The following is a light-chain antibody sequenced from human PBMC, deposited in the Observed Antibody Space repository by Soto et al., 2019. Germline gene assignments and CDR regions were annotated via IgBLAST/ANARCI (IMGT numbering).Light chain of an antibody. J-gene: IGKJ5*01. Sequence: ETLMTQSPATLSVSPGERVSLSCRASQSVSLNLAWYQQKPGQAPMLLIYGASTRATGIPDRFTGSGSGTQFTLSITNLQSEDFALYYCQQYNDWPPITFGQGTRLEIK. CDR2: GAS. CDR1: QSVSLN. V-gene: IGKV3-15*01. CDR3: QQYNDWPPIT.